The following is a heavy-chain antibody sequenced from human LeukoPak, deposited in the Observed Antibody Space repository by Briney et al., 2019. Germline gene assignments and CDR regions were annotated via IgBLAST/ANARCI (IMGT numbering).Heavy chain of an antibody. CDR2: INPNSGGT. D-gene: IGHD6-19*01. CDR3: ARGYSSGRDSDMDV. V-gene: IGHV1-2*02. J-gene: IGHJ6*02. Sequence: ASVEVSCKASGYTFTGYYMHWVRQAPGQGLEWMGWINPNSGGTNYAQKFQGRVTMTRDTSISTAYMELSRLRSDDTAVYYCARGYSSGRDSDMDVWGQGTTVTVSS. CDR1: GYTFTGYY.